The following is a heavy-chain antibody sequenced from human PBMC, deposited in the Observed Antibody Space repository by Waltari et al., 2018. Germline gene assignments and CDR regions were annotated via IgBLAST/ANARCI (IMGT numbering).Heavy chain of an antibody. J-gene: IGHJ4*02. CDR3: ARPYSSGLTYYFDS. CDR2: INTYNENT. CDR1: GYPFRRYG. V-gene: IGHV1-18*01. Sequence: QVQLVQSGAEVKKPGASVKVSCTTSGYPFRRYGITWVGRAPGQGLEWVGWINTYNENTKYAQKLQDRVTLTTDTSATTAYMELRSLTSDDTAVYYCARPYSSGLTYYFDSWGQGTLVTVSS. D-gene: IGHD2-21*01.